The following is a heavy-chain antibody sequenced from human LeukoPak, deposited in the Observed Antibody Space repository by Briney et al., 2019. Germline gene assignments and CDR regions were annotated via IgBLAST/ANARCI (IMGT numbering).Heavy chain of an antibody. CDR2: IDNDGSNT. CDR3: ARGGYNHGFDI. V-gene: IGHV3-74*01. CDR1: GFTFRNFW. Sequence: GGSLRFSGEAPGFTFRNFWIHWVRKAPGQGLVWVSRIDNDGSNTIYADSVKGRFTISRDNAKNMLYLQMNSLRVEDTAVYYCARGGYNHGFDIWGQGTMVTVSP. J-gene: IGHJ3*02. D-gene: IGHD3-10*01.